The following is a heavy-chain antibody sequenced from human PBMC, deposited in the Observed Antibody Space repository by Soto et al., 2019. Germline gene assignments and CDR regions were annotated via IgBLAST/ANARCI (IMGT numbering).Heavy chain of an antibody. J-gene: IGHJ5*02. CDR3: ARGVAHEENWFDP. CDR2: IYYSGST. D-gene: IGHD5-12*01. Sequence: EALSLTCTVSGGSISSYYWSWIRQPPGKGLEWIGYIYYSGSTNYNPSLKSRVTISVDTSKNQFSLKLSSVTAADTAVYYCARGVAHEENWFDPWGQGTLVTVSS. V-gene: IGHV4-59*01. CDR1: GGSISSYY.